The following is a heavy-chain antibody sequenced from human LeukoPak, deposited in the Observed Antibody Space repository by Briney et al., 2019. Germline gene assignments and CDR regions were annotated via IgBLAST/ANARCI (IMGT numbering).Heavy chain of an antibody. D-gene: IGHD3-10*01. CDR1: GFTFSSYE. CDR3: AKGYYGSGSYGWFDY. Sequence: GGSLRLSCAASGFTFSSYEMNWVRQAPGKGLEWVSYISSSGSTIYYADSVKGRFTISRDNAKNSLYLHMNSLRAEDTAVYSCAKGYYGSGSYGWFDYWGQGTLVTVSS. CDR2: ISSSGSTI. V-gene: IGHV3-48*03. J-gene: IGHJ4*02.